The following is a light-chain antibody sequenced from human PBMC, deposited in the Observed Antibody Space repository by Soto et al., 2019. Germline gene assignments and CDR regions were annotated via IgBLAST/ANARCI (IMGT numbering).Light chain of an antibody. J-gene: IGLJ1*01. CDR2: DVS. CDR1: SSDVGGYNY. CDR3: SSYTSSSTLV. V-gene: IGLV2-14*01. Sequence: QSALTQPASVSGSPGQSITISCTGTSSDVGGYNYVSWYQQHPGKAPKLMIYDVSNRPSGVSNRFSGSKSGNTASLTISLLQAEDEADYYCSSYTSSSTLVFGTGTKLTVL.